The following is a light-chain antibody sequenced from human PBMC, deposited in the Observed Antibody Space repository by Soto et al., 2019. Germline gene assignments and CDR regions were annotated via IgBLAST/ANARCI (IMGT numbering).Light chain of an antibody. CDR3: CSYAGTYIFV. V-gene: IGLV2-11*01. Sequence: ALTQPRSVSGSPGQSVTISCTGTSSDVGAYNYVSWYHQHPGKAPKLIIYDVTQRPSGVPDRFSGSKSGNTASLTISGLQAEDEADYYCCSYAGTYIFVFGTGTKVTVL. CDR1: SSDVGAYNY. CDR2: DVT. J-gene: IGLJ1*01.